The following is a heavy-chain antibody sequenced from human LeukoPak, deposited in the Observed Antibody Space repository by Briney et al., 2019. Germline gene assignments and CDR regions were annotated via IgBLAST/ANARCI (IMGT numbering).Heavy chain of an antibody. Sequence: SETLSLTCTVSGGSISSSSYYWGWIRQPPGKGLGWVGEIYYSGNTNYNPSLKSRVTMSEDKSKNQFSLKLSSVTAADTAFYYCARAGGRDFHFDSWGQGTLVTVSS. V-gene: IGHV4-39*07. J-gene: IGHJ4*02. CDR3: ARAGGRDFHFDS. D-gene: IGHD5-12*01. CDR2: IYYSGNT. CDR1: GGSISSSSYY.